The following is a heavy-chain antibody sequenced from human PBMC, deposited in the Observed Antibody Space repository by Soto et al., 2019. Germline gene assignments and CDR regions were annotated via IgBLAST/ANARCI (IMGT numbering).Heavy chain of an antibody. CDR1: GFTFSSYA. CDR2: ISGSGGST. V-gene: IGHV3-23*01. D-gene: IGHD2-2*01. J-gene: IGHJ6*02. CDR3: AKGPLSIGYCSSTSCYLVVDV. Sequence: GGSLRLSCAASGFTFSSYAMSWVRQAPGKGLEWVSAISGSGGSTYYADSVKGRFTISRDNSKNTLYLQMNSLRAEDTAVYYCAKGPLSIGYCSSTSCYLVVDVWCQGTTVNVSS.